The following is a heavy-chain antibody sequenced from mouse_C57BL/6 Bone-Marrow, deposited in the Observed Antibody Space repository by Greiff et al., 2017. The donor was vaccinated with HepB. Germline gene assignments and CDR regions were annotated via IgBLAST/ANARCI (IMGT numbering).Heavy chain of an antibody. CDR1: GYPFSSSW. Sequence: VQLQQSGPELVKPGASVKISCKASGYPFSSSWMNWVKQRPGKGLEWIGRSYPGDGDTNYNGKFKGKATLTADKSSSTAYMQLSSLTSEDYAVYFCAINYSFAYWGQGTLVTVSA. CDR2: SYPGDGDT. D-gene: IGHD2-1*01. CDR3: AINYSFAY. J-gene: IGHJ3*01. V-gene: IGHV1-82*01.